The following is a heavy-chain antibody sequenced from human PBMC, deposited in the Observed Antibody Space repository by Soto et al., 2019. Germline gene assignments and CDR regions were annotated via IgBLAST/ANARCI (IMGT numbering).Heavy chain of an antibody. Sequence: GGASTLSCAGSGLTFDDSYMSWISKAPGKGLAWISYISPGSRYPAYADSVKGRFTISRDNAKRSLYLQMMSLTAEDTAIYYCVRGGGGGLFDPWGQGTMVTVSS. D-gene: IGHD2-15*01. CDR3: VRGGGGGLFDP. CDR1: GLTFDDSY. J-gene: IGHJ5*02. CDR2: ISPGSRYP. V-gene: IGHV3-11*06.